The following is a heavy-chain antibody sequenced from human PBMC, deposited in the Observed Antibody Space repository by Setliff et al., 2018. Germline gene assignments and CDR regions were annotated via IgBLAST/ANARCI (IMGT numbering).Heavy chain of an antibody. Sequence: SETLSLTCSVSGGSISSGNYYWSWIRQPAGKGLEWIGHIQTSGTTNYNPSLKSRVTISVDTSKNQFSLRLTSVTAADTAVYYCAREYYYARSRNFDYWGQGTLVTVSS. CDR2: IQTSGTT. CDR3: AREYYYARSRNFDY. CDR1: GGSISSGNYY. D-gene: IGHD3-22*01. J-gene: IGHJ4*02. V-gene: IGHV4-61*09.